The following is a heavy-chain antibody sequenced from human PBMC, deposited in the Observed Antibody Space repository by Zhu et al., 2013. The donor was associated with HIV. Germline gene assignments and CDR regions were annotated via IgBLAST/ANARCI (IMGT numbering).Heavy chain of an antibody. Sequence: QVQLVQSGAEVKKPGASMKVSCKTSGGTFSSKDFSWVRQAPGQGLEWVGGIIPIIGIAKYAEKFQGRVTVSADESTNTVYMELNNLRSEDTAVYYCARGGGLWEMGTIRGYGLGVWGQGTTVTVS. CDR2: IIPIIGIA. J-gene: IGHJ6*02. V-gene: IGHV1-69*01. D-gene: IGHD1-26*01. CDR1: GGTFSSKD. CDR3: ARGGGLWEMGTIRGYGLGV.